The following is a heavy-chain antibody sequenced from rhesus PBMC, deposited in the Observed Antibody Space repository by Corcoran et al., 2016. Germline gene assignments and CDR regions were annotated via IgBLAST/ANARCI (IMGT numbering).Heavy chain of an antibody. CDR1: GYTLTRYS. V-gene: IGHV1-200*01. Sequence: QVQLVQSGAEVKKPGASVKLSCKASGYTLTRYSINWVRQAPGQGLAWREGIHPSNGNPGYAQKLQGRDAMIRDTSPGTAYMELSSLRSEDTAVYYCARVSARYGLHSWGQGVVVTVSS. J-gene: IGHJ6*01. CDR2: IHPSNGNP. CDR3: ARVSARYGLHS.